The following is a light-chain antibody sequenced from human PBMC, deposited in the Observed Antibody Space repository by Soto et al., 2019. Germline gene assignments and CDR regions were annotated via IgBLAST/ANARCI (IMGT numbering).Light chain of an antibody. V-gene: IGKV3-11*01. CDR3: QQPSSSPPTIT. Sequence: EIGWTQSPATLSLSPGERATLSCRAGQSVTSSLAWYQQKPGQTPRLLIYDASNRAPGIPARFSGSGSGTDFTLTISSLEPEDFAVNHCQQPSSSPPTITSVQGTR. J-gene: IGKJ5*01. CDR2: DAS. CDR1: QSVTSS.